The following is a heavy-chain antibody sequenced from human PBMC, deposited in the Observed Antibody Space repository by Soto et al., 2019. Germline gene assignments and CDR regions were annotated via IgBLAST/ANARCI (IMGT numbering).Heavy chain of an antibody. J-gene: IGHJ4*02. D-gene: IGHD4-17*01. Sequence: LRLSCAASGFTFSSYSMHWVRQAPGKGLEWVAVISYDGSNKYYADSVKGRFTISRDNSKNTLYLQMNSLRAEDTAVYYCAKEKIRDYFDYWGQGTLVTVSS. V-gene: IGHV3-30*18. CDR2: ISYDGSNK. CDR3: AKEKIRDYFDY. CDR1: GFTFSSYS.